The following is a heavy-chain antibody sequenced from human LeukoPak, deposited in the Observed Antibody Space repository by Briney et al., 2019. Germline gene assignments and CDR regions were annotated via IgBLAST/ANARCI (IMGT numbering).Heavy chain of an antibody. CDR2: ISSSSSYI. CDR3: ARGGFYDYVWGSYRIDY. CDR1: GFTFGSYS. D-gene: IGHD3-16*02. Sequence: GGSLRLSCAASGFTFGSYSMNWVRQAPGKGLEWVSSISSSSSYIYYADSVKGRFTISRGNAKNSLYLQMNSLRAEDTAVYYCARGGFYDYVWGSYRIDYWGQGTLVTVSS. V-gene: IGHV3-21*01. J-gene: IGHJ4*02.